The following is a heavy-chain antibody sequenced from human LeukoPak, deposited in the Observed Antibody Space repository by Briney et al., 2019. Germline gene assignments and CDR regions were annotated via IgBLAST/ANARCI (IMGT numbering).Heavy chain of an antibody. CDR1: GGSISTYY. D-gene: IGHD3-9*01. CDR2: IYFSGST. Sequence: PSETLSLTCTVSGGSISTYYWSWIRQSPGKGLEWIGYIYFSGSTNYNPSLKSRVTILVDTSKNQFSLKLTSLTAADTAVYYCARDLLTGVLDYWGQGTLVTVSS. V-gene: IGHV4-59*01. J-gene: IGHJ4*02. CDR3: ARDLLTGVLDY.